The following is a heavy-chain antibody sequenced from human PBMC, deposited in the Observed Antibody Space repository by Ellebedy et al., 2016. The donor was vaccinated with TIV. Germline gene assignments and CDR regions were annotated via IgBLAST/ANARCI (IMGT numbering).Heavy chain of an antibody. CDR3: ATLGGERDY. J-gene: IGHJ4*02. CDR2: INHDGSDT. V-gene: IGHV3-74*01. Sequence: GESLKISCAASGFTFSNYWIHWVRQGPGKGLVWLSGINHDGSDTFYADSVKGRFTIFRANAQNTLYLPMDSLRVDETAVYYCATLGGERDYWGQGTQVTVAS. CDR1: GFTFSNYW. D-gene: IGHD7-27*01.